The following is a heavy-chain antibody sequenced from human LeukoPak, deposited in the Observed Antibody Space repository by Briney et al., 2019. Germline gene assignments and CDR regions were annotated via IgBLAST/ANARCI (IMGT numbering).Heavy chain of an antibody. CDR1: GGSIRSYY. CDR3: ARDTGAVTSYYGAGSYSYGMDV. D-gene: IGHD3-10*01. CDR2: ISYSGST. Sequence: SETLSLTCKVSGGSIRSYYWSWIRQPPGKGLEWIGHISYSGSTTHNPSLTGRVTISVDTSKDQFSLELGSVTAADTAVYYCARDTGAVTSYYGAGSYSYGMDVWGKGTTVTVSS. J-gene: IGHJ6*04. V-gene: IGHV4-59*01.